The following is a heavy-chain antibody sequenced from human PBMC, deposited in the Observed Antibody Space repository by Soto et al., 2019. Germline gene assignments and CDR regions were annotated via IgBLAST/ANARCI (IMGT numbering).Heavy chain of an antibody. CDR1: GFTFSSYW. V-gene: IGHV3-74*01. Sequence: ETLSLSCAASGFTFSSYWMHWVRQAPGKGLVWVSRVNSDGSYTIYADSVKGRFTISRDNAKNTLYLQMNSLRAEDTAVYYCTRDRPFDRVAPKGGYNYGMDVWGQGTTVTAP. J-gene: IGHJ6*02. CDR3: TRDRPFDRVAPKGGYNYGMDV. D-gene: IGHD5-12*01. CDR2: VNSDGSYT.